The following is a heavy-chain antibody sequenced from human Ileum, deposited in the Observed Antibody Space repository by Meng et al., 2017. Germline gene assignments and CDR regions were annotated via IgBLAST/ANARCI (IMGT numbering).Heavy chain of an antibody. CDR1: GGSISGGHYF. V-gene: IGHV4-31*03. CDR2: IYHSGVT. Sequence: EELQQSGPELVKPSQTLSLTCTVSGGSISGGHYFWSWIRQHPEKGLEWIGYIYHSGVTYYRPSLKSRLTLSVDTSKNQFSLNLRSVTAADTAIYYCARGVVTYYDSSTLTWFDPWGQGALVTVSS. J-gene: IGHJ5*02. CDR3: ARGVVTYYDSSTLTWFDP. D-gene: IGHD3-22*01.